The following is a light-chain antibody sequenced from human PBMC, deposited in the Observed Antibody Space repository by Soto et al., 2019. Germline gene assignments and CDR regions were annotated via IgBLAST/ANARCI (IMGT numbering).Light chain of an antibody. V-gene: IGKV4-1*01. CDR2: WAS. J-gene: IGKJ1*01. CDR3: QQYYTNSWS. CDR1: QSVLYSPNNKNY. Sequence: DSVMTQSPDSLAVSLGERATINCKSSQSVLYSPNNKNYLAWYQHKPGQPPKMLIYWASIRESGVPDRFSGSGSGTDFTLTISSLQSEDVAVYYCQQYYTNSWSFGQGTKVDI.